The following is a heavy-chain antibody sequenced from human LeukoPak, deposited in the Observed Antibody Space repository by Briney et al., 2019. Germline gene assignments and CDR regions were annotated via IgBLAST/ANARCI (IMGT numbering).Heavy chain of an antibody. V-gene: IGHV3-53*01. Sequence: GGSLRLSCAASGFTFSNAWMSWVRQAPGKGLEWVSVIYSGGSTYYADSVKGRFTISRDNSKNTLYLQMNSLRAEDTAVYYCARDGGRGTFDYWGQGTLVTVSS. CDR2: IYSGGST. CDR1: GFTFSNAW. J-gene: IGHJ4*02. CDR3: ARDGGRGTFDY. D-gene: IGHD3-16*01.